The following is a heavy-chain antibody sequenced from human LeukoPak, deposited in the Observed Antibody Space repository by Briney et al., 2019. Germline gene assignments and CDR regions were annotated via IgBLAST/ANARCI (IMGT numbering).Heavy chain of an antibody. CDR2: IKQDGSEK. Sequence: GGSLRLSCAASGFTFSSYWMSWVRQAPGKGLEWVANIKQDGSEKYYVDSVKGRFTISRDNAKNSLYLQMNSLRAEDTAVYYCARDHPIWKEYYDSSEDGGAGRPAFDIWGQGTMVTVSS. CDR3: ARDHPIWKEYYDSSEDGGAGRPAFDI. V-gene: IGHV3-7*01. J-gene: IGHJ3*02. CDR1: GFTFSSYW. D-gene: IGHD3-22*01.